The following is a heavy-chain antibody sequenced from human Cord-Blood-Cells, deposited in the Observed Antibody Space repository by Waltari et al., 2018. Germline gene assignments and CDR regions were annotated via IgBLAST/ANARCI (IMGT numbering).Heavy chain of an antibody. CDR3: ARERLGTNYAFDI. V-gene: IGHV4-34*01. Sequence: QVQLQQWGAGLLKPSETLSLTCAVYGGSFSGYYWSWIRQPPGKGLEWIGENNHSVSNNYNPSLTSRETISVDTSKNQFSLKLSSVTAADTAVYYCARERLGTNYAFDIWGQGTMVTVSS. CDR2: NNHSVSN. CDR1: GGSFSGYY. D-gene: IGHD7-27*01. J-gene: IGHJ3*02.